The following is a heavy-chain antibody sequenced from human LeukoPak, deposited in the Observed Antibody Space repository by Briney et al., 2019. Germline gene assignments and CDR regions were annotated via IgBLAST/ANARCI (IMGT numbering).Heavy chain of an antibody. V-gene: IGHV3-48*03. D-gene: IGHD2-15*01. CDR1: GFTFSSYE. CDR2: ISSSGNNI. Sequence: GGSLRLSCAASGFTFSSYEMNWVRQAPGKGLEWVSYISSSGNNIHYADSVKGRFTIARDNAKNSLYLQMNSLRADDTAVYYCARAGFALDYWGQGTLITVSP. J-gene: IGHJ4*02. CDR3: ARAGFALDY.